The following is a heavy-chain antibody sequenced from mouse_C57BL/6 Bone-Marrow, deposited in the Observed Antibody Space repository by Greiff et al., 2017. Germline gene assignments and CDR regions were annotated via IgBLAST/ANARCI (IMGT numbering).Heavy chain of an antibody. CDR2: ISSGSSTI. D-gene: IGHD1-1*01. J-gene: IGHJ4*01. CDR1: GFTFSDSG. CDR3: AQGYYGSSYDAMDY. V-gene: IGHV5-17*01. Sequence: EVMLVESGGGLVKPGGSLKLSCAASGFTFSDSGMHWVRQAPETGLEWVAYISSGSSTIYYADTVKGRFTISRDNAKNTLFLQMTSLRSEDTAMYYCAQGYYGSSYDAMDYWGQGTSVTVSS.